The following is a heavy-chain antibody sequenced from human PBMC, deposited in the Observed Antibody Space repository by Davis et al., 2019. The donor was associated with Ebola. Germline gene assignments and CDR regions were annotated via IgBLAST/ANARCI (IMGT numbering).Heavy chain of an antibody. D-gene: IGHD3-10*01. V-gene: IGHV3-74*03. CDR1: GFTFSNYW. J-gene: IGHJ4*01. CDR2: ISGDASST. CDR3: ARGTDYYGSGSLH. Sequence: PGGSLRLSCAASGFTFSNYWMHWVRQAPGKGLVWVSRISGDASSTKYADSVKGRLTISRDNAKNTLYLQMNSLRAEDTAVYYCARGTDYYGSGSLHWGQGTLVTVSS.